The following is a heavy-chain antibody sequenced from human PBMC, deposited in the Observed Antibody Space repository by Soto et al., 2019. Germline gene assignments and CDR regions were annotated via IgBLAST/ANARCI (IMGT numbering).Heavy chain of an antibody. Sequence: ASVKVSCKASGYTFTSYGISWVRQAPGQGLEWMGWISAYNGNTNYAQKLQGRVTMTTDTSTSTAYMELRSLRSDDTAVYYCARDPYKGSGSYYKGYYYYYYGMDVWGQGTTVTVSS. V-gene: IGHV1-18*01. D-gene: IGHD3-10*01. CDR3: ARDPYKGSGSYYKGYYYYYYGMDV. CDR1: GYTFTSYG. J-gene: IGHJ6*02. CDR2: ISAYNGNT.